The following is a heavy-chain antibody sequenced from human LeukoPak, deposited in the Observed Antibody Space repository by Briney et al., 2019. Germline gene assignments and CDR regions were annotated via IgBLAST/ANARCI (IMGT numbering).Heavy chain of an antibody. J-gene: IGHJ4*02. CDR3: ARDTLYDYVWGSYRQLDY. Sequence: GASVKVSCKASGYTFTSYGISWVRQAPGQGLECMGWISAYNGNTNYAQKLQGRVTMTTDTSTSTAYMELRSLRSDDTAVYYCARDTLYDYVWGSYRQLDYWGQGTLVTVSS. CDR2: ISAYNGNT. V-gene: IGHV1-18*01. D-gene: IGHD3-16*02. CDR1: GYTFTSYG.